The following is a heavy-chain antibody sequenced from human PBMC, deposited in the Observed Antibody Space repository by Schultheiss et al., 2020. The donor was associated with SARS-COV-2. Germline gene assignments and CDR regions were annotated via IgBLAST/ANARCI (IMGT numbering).Heavy chain of an antibody. D-gene: IGHD2/OR15-2a*01. CDR2: ISSSGSTI. V-gene: IGHV3-11*01. CDR1: GFTFSDYY. J-gene: IGHJ4*02. Sequence: GESLKISCAASGFTFSDYYMSWIRQAPGKGLEWVSYISSSGSTIYYADSVKGRFTISRDNAKNSLYLQMNSLRAEDTAVYYCARGHNMTYYFDYWGQGTLVTVSS. CDR3: ARGHNMTYYFDY.